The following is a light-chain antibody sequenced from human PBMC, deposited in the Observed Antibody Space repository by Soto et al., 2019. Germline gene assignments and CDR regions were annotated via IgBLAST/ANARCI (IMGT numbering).Light chain of an antibody. CDR1: QSVSSSY. CDR3: QQYGSSPLT. J-gene: IGKJ4*01. V-gene: IGKV3-20*01. Sequence: EIVLTQSPGTLSLSPGERATLSCRASQSVSSSYLAWYQQKPGQAPRLLIYGTSSRATGIPDRFIGSGSGTXXTXTXXRXXXXDFAVYYCQQYGSSPLTFGGGTKVEIK. CDR2: GTS.